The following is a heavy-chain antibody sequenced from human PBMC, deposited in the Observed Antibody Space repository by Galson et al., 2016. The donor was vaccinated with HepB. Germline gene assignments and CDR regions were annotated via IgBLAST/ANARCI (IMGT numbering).Heavy chain of an antibody. V-gene: IGHV1-8*01. CDR2: MNPNTGNT. Sequence: SVKVSCKASGYTFTTFEISWVRQGIGRGLEWMGWMNPNTGNTGYAQKFQGRVIMASNASISTAYMEMSSLKSDDMAVYYCTRGAWEPRGGWGQGTLVTVSS. J-gene: IGHJ4*02. CDR3: TRGAWEPRGG. CDR1: GYTFTTFE. D-gene: IGHD1-26*01.